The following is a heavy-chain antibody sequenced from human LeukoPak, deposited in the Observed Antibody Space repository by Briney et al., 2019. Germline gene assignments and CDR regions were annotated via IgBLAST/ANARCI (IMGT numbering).Heavy chain of an antibody. CDR2: IYYSGST. CDR3: ARARGGGNGYDVDY. Sequence: SETLSLTCTGSGCSIRSDYWTWIRQPPGKGLEWIGYIYYSGSTNYNPSLKSRVTISVDTSKIQFSLNLYSVTAADTAVYYCARARGGGNGYDVDYWGQGTLVTVSS. V-gene: IGHV4-59*01. J-gene: IGHJ4*02. D-gene: IGHD5-18*01. CDR1: GCSIRSDY.